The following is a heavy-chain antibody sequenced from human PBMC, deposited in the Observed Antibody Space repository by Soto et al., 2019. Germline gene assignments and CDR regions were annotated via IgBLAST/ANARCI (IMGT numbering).Heavy chain of an antibody. D-gene: IGHD5-18*01. CDR3: ARASPALVPFAY. Sequence: GSLRLSCAASGFTVSSNYMSWVRQAPGKGLEWVSVIYSGGSTYYADSVKGRFTISRDNSKNTLYLQMNSLRAEDTAVYYCARASPALVPFAYWGQGTLVTVSS. J-gene: IGHJ4*02. CDR1: GFTVSSNY. V-gene: IGHV3-66*01. CDR2: IYSGGST.